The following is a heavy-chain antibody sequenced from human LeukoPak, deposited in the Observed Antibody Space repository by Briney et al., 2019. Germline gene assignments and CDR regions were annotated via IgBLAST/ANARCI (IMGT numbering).Heavy chain of an antibody. CDR3: ARESQDSSGWDFDY. Sequence: SETLSLTCAVYGGSFSGYYWSWIRQPPGKGLEWIGEINHSGSTNYNPSLKSRVTISVDTSKNQFSLQLNSVTPEDTAVYYCARESQDSSGWDFDYWGQGTLVTVSS. J-gene: IGHJ4*02. CDR2: INHSGST. CDR1: GGSFSGYY. V-gene: IGHV4-34*01. D-gene: IGHD6-19*01.